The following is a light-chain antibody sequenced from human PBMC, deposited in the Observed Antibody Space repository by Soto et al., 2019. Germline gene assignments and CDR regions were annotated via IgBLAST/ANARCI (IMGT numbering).Light chain of an antibody. CDR3: QQYDNLPIT. CDR2: DAS. Sequence: DIQMTQSPSTLSASVGDSVTITCRASQDISTWLAWYQQRPGKAPHLLIYDASRLQSGVPSRFSGSGSGTDFTFTISSLQPEDIATYYCQQYDNLPITFGQGTRLEIK. V-gene: IGKV1-5*01. CDR1: QDISTW. J-gene: IGKJ5*01.